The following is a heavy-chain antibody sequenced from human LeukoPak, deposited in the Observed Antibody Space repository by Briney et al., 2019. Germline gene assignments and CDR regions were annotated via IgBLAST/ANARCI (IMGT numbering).Heavy chain of an antibody. V-gene: IGHV3-48*03. CDR2: ISSSGSTI. J-gene: IGHJ4*02. Sequence: GGSLRLSCAASGFTFSSYDMNWVRQAPGKGLEWVSYISSSGSTIYYADSVKGRFTISRDNAKYSLYLQMNSLRAEDTAVYYCARASRGYSYGYNYWGQGTLVTVSS. D-gene: IGHD5-18*01. CDR3: ARASRGYSYGYNY. CDR1: GFTFSSYD.